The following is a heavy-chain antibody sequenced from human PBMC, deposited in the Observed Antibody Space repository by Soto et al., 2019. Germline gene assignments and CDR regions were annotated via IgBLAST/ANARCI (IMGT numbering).Heavy chain of an antibody. V-gene: IGHV1-3*01. D-gene: IGHD2-21*01. CDR3: ARECTFRGGDTGREAFDI. CDR1: GYTFNIYA. Sequence: QVRLEQSGADVKTPGASVKVSCQASGYTFNIYAIHRVRQAPGQRPEWMGWMKAGNGNTEYSPKFHGRVTMTRDRYARAAYKELAGLTSDDTAVYYSARECTFRGGDTGREAFDIWGKGTMVTVS. J-gene: IGHJ3*02. CDR2: MKAGNGNT.